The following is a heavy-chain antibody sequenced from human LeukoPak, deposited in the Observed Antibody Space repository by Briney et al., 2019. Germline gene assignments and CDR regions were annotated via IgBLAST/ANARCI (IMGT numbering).Heavy chain of an antibody. V-gene: IGHV4-39*07. CDR3: ARDYGGFDY. Sequence: SETLSLTCTVSGGSISSSSYYWGWIRQPPGKGLEWIGSIYYSGSTYYNSSLKSRVTISVDTSKNQFSLKLSSVTAADTAVYYCARDYGGFDYWGQGTLVTVSS. D-gene: IGHD4-17*01. CDR2: IYYSGST. CDR1: GGSISSSSYY. J-gene: IGHJ4*02.